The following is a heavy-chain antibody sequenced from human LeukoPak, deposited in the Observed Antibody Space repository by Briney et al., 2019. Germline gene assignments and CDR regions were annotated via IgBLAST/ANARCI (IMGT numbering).Heavy chain of an antibody. Sequence: GGSLRLXCAASGFTFSSYWMLWVRQAPGKGLVWVSRINSDGSSTSYADSVKGRFTISRDNAKNTLYLQMTSLRAEDTAVYYCARDRDDSSGYYDYWGQGTLVTVSS. J-gene: IGHJ4*02. CDR1: GFTFSSYW. CDR2: INSDGSST. V-gene: IGHV3-74*01. D-gene: IGHD3-22*01. CDR3: ARDRDDSSGYYDY.